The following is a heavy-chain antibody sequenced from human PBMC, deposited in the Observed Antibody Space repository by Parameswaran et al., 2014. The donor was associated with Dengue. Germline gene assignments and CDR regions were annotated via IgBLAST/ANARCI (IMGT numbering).Heavy chain of an antibody. CDR2: IKQDGSEK. CDR3: AKTGVTMIRGYYYNMDV. D-gene: IGHD3-10*01. Sequence: RWIRQPPGKGLEWVANIKQDGSEKYYVESVKGRFTISRDNAKDSLSLQMNSLRAEDTAVYFCAKTGVTMIRGYYYNMDVWGQGDHGHRLL. V-gene: IGHV3-7*03. J-gene: IGHJ6*02.